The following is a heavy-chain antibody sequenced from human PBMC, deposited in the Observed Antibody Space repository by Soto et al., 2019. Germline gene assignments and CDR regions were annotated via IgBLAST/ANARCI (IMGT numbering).Heavy chain of an antibody. J-gene: IGHJ6*02. CDR1: GGSFSGYY. CDR2: INHSGST. V-gene: IGHV4-34*01. CDR3: ARELGHYYGSGSYYVYYGMDV. D-gene: IGHD3-10*01. Sequence: PSETLSLTCAVYGGSFSGYYWSWIRQPPGKGLEWIGEINHSGSTNYNPSLKSRVTISVDTSKNQFSLKLSSVTAADTAVYYCARELGHYYGSGSYYVYYGMDVWGQGTTVTVSS.